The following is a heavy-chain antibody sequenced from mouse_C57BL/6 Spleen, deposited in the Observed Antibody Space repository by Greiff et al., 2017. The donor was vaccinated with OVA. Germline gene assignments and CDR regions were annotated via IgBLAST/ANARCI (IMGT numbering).Heavy chain of an antibody. Sequence: EVKLMESGGGLVQPGGSLKLSCAASGFTFSDYYMYWVRQTPEKRLEWVAYISNGGGSTYYPDTVKGRFTISRDNAKNTLYLQMGRLKSEDTAMYYCARGGYYYGSSHFDYWGQGTTLTVSS. CDR2: ISNGGGST. V-gene: IGHV5-12*01. CDR3: ARGGYYYGSSHFDY. D-gene: IGHD1-1*01. J-gene: IGHJ2*01. CDR1: GFTFSDYY.